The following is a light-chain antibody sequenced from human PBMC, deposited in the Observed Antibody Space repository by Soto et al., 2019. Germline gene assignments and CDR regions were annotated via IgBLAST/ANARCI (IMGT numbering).Light chain of an antibody. CDR1: QTISSH. Sequence: DIQMTQSPSSLSASVGDRVIITCRASQTISSHLNWYQQKPGKAPNLLVYAASSLQSGVPSRLTRSGSGTDFTLTISSLQPEDFATYFCQQSYTTPITFGQGTRL. CDR3: QQSYTTPIT. J-gene: IGKJ5*01. V-gene: IGKV1-39*01. CDR2: AAS.